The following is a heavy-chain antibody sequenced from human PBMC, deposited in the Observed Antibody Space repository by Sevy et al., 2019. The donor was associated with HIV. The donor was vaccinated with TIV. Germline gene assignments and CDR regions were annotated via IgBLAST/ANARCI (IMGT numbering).Heavy chain of an antibody. CDR2: VDHSGGT. D-gene: IGHD5-12*01. Sequence: SETLSLTCAVYGESVSSSYWTWIRQPPGGGLDWVGEVDHSGGTSYNPGLKSRATVSLDTSKRQFSLKLNSVTAADTAVYFCARGRSPKRLPLLYSGYDHMTAHFFDYWGQGALVTVSS. CDR3: ARGRSPKRLPLLYSGYDHMTAHFFDY. V-gene: IGHV4-34*01. J-gene: IGHJ4*02. CDR1: GESVSSSY.